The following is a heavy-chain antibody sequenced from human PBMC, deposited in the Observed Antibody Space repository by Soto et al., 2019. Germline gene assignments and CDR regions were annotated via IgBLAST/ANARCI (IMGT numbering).Heavy chain of an antibody. CDR2: ISSSSSTI. D-gene: IGHD3-16*02. J-gene: IGHJ6*02. CDR1: GFTFSSYS. V-gene: IGHV3-48*02. Sequence: EVQLVESGGGLVQPGGSLRLSCAASGFTFSSYSMNWVRQAPGKGLEWVSYISSSSSTIYYADSVKGRFTISRDNAKTSLYLQMNSLKDKDTAVYYCAREIMITFGGVIAPAYGMDVWGQGTTVTVSS. CDR3: AREIMITFGGVIAPAYGMDV.